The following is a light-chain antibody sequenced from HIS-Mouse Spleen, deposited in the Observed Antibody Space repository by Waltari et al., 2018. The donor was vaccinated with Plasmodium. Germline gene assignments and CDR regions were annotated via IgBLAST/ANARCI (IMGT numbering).Light chain of an antibody. CDR1: QSVLYSSNNKSD. V-gene: IGKV4-1*01. CDR2: WAS. Sequence: IVQLQSPDPLPVSLAERPSLNCKASQSVLYSSNNKSDLAWYQQKQGQPPKLLIYWASKRESEVPDRFSRSGSGTEVTLTVSSLQAEDVAVYYCQEYYSTPYTFGQRDKRDIK. J-gene: IGKJ2*01. CDR3: QEYYSTPYT.